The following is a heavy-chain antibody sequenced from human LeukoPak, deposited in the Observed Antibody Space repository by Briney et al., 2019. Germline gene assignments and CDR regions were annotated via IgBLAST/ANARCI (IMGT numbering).Heavy chain of an antibody. Sequence: ASVKVSCKASGYTFTSYGISWVRQAPGQGLEWMGYIITYNGNTNYAQKLQGRVTMTTDTSTSTAYMELRSLRSDDTAVYYCARGIYGSGSYSYYYYYMDVWGKGTTVTISS. V-gene: IGHV1-18*01. CDR2: IITYNGNT. J-gene: IGHJ6*03. CDR1: GYTFTSYG. D-gene: IGHD3-10*01. CDR3: ARGIYGSGSYSYYYYYMDV.